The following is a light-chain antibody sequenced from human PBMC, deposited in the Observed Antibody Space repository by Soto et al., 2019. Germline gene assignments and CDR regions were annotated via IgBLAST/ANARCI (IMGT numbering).Light chain of an antibody. CDR3: KQYNTWPPFT. V-gene: IGKV1-5*01. CDR2: DAS. Sequence: DRQMTQSPSTLSASVGTRFTITCRACKSISSWLAWYQQKPAKGAKILIYDASSLESGVPPTFCSSGYGTEFTLPISSLQSEDFAVYYCKQYNTWPPFTFGQGTRLEI. J-gene: IGKJ5*01. CDR1: KSISSW.